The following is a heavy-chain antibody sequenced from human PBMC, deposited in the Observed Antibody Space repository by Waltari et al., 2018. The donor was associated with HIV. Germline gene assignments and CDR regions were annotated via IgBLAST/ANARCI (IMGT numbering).Heavy chain of an antibody. CDR3: VRTQIDPYYGIDV. J-gene: IGHJ6*02. CDR1: GFSLSDYW. CDR2: RKNDERER. Sequence: DVQLMESGGNLVQPGGSLRLSCVASGFSLSDYWMTWVRQAPGKGRDGVANRKNDERERSYADYVKGRFTTSRDNARNSLYLHMNSLRIEDTGLYYCVRTQIDPYYGIDVWGQGTTVTVSS. V-gene: IGHV3-7*01. D-gene: IGHD3-9*01.